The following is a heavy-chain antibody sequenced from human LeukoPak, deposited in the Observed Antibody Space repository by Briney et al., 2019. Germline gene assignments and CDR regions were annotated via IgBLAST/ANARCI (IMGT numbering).Heavy chain of an antibody. Sequence: PSETLSLTCTVSGGSISSNYWSWIRQPPGKGLEWIGYIHYSGSTNYNPSLKSRVTISVDTSKNQFSLKLSSVTAADTAVYYCARGKDYILRIWGQGTMVTVSS. CDR1: GGSISSNY. D-gene: IGHD2-15*01. V-gene: IGHV4-59*01. CDR3: ARGKDYILRI. J-gene: IGHJ3*02. CDR2: IHYSGST.